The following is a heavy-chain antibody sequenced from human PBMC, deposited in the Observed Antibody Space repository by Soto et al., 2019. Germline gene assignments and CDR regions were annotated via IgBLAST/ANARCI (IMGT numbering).Heavy chain of an antibody. V-gene: IGHV4-59*08. CDR1: GGSISSYY. J-gene: IGHJ5*02. D-gene: IGHD5-18*01. Sequence: SETLSLTCTVSGGSISSYYWSWIRQPPGKGLEWIGYIYYSGSTNYNPSLKSRVTISVDTSKNQFSLKLSSVTAADTAVYYCASVDTAMVSLDPWGQGTLVTVSS. CDR3: ASVDTAMVSLDP. CDR2: IYYSGST.